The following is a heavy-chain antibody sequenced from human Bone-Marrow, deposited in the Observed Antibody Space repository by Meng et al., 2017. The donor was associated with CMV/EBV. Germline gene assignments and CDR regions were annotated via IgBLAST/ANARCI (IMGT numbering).Heavy chain of an antibody. CDR1: GFTFSSYA. CDR2: ISGSGGST. Sequence: GFTFSSYAMSWVRQAPGKGLEWVSAISGSGGSTYYADSVKGRFSISRDNAENSLFLQMNSLGAEDTAVYYCARSHYLTDPSKWEFDYWGQGTLVTVSS. D-gene: IGHD1-14*01. V-gene: IGHV3-23*01. J-gene: IGHJ4*02. CDR3: ARSHYLTDPSKWEFDY.